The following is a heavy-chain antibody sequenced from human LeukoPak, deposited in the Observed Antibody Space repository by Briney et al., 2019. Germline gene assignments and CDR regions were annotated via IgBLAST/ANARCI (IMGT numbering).Heavy chain of an antibody. CDR2: ISYDGSNK. CDR3: ARQDDYSFDY. Sequence: SGRSLRLSCAASGFTFSTFTMHWVRQAPGKGLEGVAVISYDGSNKNYADSGKGRFTISRDNSKNTLYLQMNSLRGEDTALYYCARQDDYSFDYWGQGTLVPVSS. D-gene: IGHD4-11*01. J-gene: IGHJ4*02. CDR1: GFTFSTFT. V-gene: IGHV3-30*04.